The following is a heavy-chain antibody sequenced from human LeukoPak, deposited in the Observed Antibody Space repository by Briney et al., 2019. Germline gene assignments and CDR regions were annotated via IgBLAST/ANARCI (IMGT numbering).Heavy chain of an antibody. CDR1: GFTFSSYA. Sequence: GGSLRLSCAASGFTFSSYAMSWVRQAPGKGLEWVSTLAGSGATTYYADSVKGRFTISRDNSKNTLYLQMNSLRAEDTAVYYCAKDITRIPRIVGATPAVWGQGTMVTVSS. D-gene: IGHD1-26*01. CDR3: AKDITRIPRIVGATPAV. J-gene: IGHJ3*01. V-gene: IGHV3-23*01. CDR2: LAGSGATT.